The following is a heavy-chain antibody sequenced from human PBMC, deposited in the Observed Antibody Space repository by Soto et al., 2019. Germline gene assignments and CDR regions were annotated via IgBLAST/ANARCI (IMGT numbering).Heavy chain of an antibody. Sequence: GSLRLSCAASGFTFSSYAMSWVRQAPGTGLEWVSAISGSGGSTYYADSVKGRFTISRDNSKNTLYLQMNSLRADDTAVYYCATSPTLDIVVVVAATLFDYWGQGTLVTVSS. CDR1: GFTFSSYA. CDR2: ISGSGGST. D-gene: IGHD2-15*01. CDR3: ATSPTLDIVVVVAATLFDY. V-gene: IGHV3-23*01. J-gene: IGHJ4*02.